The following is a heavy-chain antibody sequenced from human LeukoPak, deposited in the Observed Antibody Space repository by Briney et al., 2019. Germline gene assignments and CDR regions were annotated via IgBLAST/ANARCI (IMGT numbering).Heavy chain of an antibody. CDR3: ARDPGSGYEEHFDY. D-gene: IGHD5-12*01. CDR1: GFTFSSYE. CDR2: ISSSCSTI. Sequence: GGSLRLSCAASGFTFSSYEMNWVRQAPGKGLEWVSYISSSCSTIYYADSVKGRFTITRDNAKDSLYLQMNSLRAEDTAVYYCARDPGSGYEEHFDYWGQGTLVTVSS. J-gene: IGHJ4*02. V-gene: IGHV3-48*03.